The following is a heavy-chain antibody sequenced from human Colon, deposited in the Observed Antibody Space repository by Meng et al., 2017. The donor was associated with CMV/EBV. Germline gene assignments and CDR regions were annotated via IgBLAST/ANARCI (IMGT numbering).Heavy chain of an antibody. D-gene: IGHD3-3*01. Sequence: SVKVSCKASGFTFTSSAVQWVRQARGQRLEWIGWIVVGSGNTNYAQKFQERVTITRDMSTSTAYMELSSLRSEDTAVYYCAAATDFWSGYQYGMDVWGQGTTVTVSS. V-gene: IGHV1-58*01. J-gene: IGHJ6*02. CDR1: GFTFTSSA. CDR3: AAATDFWSGYQYGMDV. CDR2: IVVGSGNT.